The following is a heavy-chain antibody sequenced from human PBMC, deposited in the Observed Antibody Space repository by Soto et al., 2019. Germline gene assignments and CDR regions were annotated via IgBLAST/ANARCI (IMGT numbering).Heavy chain of an antibody. CDR3: AKGDIVLVPAAPKDYYYYYGMDV. CDR1: GFTFSSYG. J-gene: IGHJ6*02. Sequence: PGGSLILSCAASGFTFSSYGMHWVRQAPGKGLEWVAVISYDGSNKYYADSVKGRFTISRDNSKNTLYLQMNSLRAEDTAVYYCAKGDIVLVPAAPKDYYYYYGMDVWGQGTTVTVSS. D-gene: IGHD2-2*01. CDR2: ISYDGSNK. V-gene: IGHV3-30*18.